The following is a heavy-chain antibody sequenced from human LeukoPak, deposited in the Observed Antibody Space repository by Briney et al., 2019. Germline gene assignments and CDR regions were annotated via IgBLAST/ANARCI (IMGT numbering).Heavy chain of an antibody. CDR1: EFTFSSYA. D-gene: IGHD5-24*01. CDR2: ISGSGGST. CDR3: ARRGYTFDY. Sequence: GGSLRLSCAASEFTFSSYAMSWVRQAPGKGLEWVSAISGSGGSTYYADSVKGRFTISRDNSKSSVFLQMNSLRAEDTAVYYCARRGYTFDYWGLGTLVTVSS. J-gene: IGHJ4*02. V-gene: IGHV3-23*01.